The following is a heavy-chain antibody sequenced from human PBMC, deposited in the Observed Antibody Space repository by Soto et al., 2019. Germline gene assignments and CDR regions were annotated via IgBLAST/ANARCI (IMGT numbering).Heavy chain of an antibody. CDR1: GGTFSSYA. V-gene: IGHV1-69*13. Sequence: ASVKVSCKASGGTFSSYAISWVRQAPGQGLEWMGGIIPIFGTANYAQKFQGRVTITADESTSTAYMELSSLRSEDTAVYYCARDAYYYGSGSYYNVYGMDVWGQGTTVTVSS. CDR2: IIPIFGTA. D-gene: IGHD3-10*01. J-gene: IGHJ6*02. CDR3: ARDAYYYGSGSYYNVYGMDV.